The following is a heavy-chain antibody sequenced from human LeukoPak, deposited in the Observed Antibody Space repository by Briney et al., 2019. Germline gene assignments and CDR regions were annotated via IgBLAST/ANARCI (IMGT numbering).Heavy chain of an antibody. CDR3: TTEQLAYCGGDCSSFYYYYYYMDV. CDR2: IKSKADGVTT. Sequence: GGSLRLSCAASGFTFSNVCMNWVRQAPGKGLEWVGRIKSKADGVTTDYAAPVKGRFTISRDDSKNTLYLQMNSLKTEDTAVYYCTTEQLAYCGGDCSSFYYYYYYMDVWGKGTTVSVSS. J-gene: IGHJ6*03. V-gene: IGHV3-15*01. D-gene: IGHD2-21*02. CDR1: GFTFSNVC.